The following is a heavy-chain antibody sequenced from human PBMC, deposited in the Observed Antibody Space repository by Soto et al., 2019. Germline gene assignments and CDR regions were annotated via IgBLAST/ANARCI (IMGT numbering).Heavy chain of an antibody. CDR3: ASSSPNVVVITPDAYDI. CDR1: GYSISSGYY. J-gene: IGHJ3*02. V-gene: IGHV4-38-2*01. Sequence: SETLSLTCAVSGYSISSGYYWGWIRQPPGKGLEWIGNIYHSGSTYYNPSLKSRVTISVDTSKNQFSLKLSSVTAADTAVYYCASSSPNVVVITPDAYDIWGQGTMVTDSS. D-gene: IGHD3-22*01. CDR2: IYHSGST.